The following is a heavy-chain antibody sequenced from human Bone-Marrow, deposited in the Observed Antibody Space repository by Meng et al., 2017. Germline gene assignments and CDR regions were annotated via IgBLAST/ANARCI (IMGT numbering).Heavy chain of an antibody. V-gene: IGHV3-11*01. CDR1: GFTFSDYY. CDR2: ISSSGSTI. J-gene: IGHJ6*02. Sequence: GESLKISCAVSGFTFSDYYMSWIRQAPGKGLEWVSYISSSGSTIYYADSVKGRFTISRDNAKNSLYLQMNSQRTEDTAVYYCAKDGRYYDSSVNKWVHEYYYYYGMDVWGQGTTVTVSS. CDR3: AKDGRYYDSSVNKWVHEYYYYYGMDV. D-gene: IGHD3-22*01.